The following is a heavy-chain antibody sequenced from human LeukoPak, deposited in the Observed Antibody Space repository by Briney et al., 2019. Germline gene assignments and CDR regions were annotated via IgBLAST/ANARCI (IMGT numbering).Heavy chain of an antibody. J-gene: IGHJ3*02. CDR2: IYYSGSA. V-gene: IGHV4-31*03. D-gene: IGHD5-12*01. CDR1: GGSISSGGYY. CDR3: ARLRGGAFDI. Sequence: PSQTLSLTCTVSGGSISSGGYYWSWIRQHPGEGLEWIGYIYYSGSAYYNPSLKSRVTISVDTSKNQFSLKLSSVTAADTAVYYCARLRGGAFDIWGQGTMVTVSS.